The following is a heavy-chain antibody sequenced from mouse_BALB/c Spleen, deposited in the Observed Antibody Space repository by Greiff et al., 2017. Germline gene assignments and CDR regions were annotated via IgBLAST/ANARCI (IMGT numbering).Heavy chain of an antibody. Sequence: VKLMESGPGLVAPSQSLSITCTVSGFSLTSYGVHWVRQPPGKGLEWLGVIWAGGSTNYNSALMSRLSISKDNSKSQVFLKMNSLQTDDTAMYYCATLTSGFAYWGQGTLVTVSA. CDR2: IWAGGST. CDR1: GFSLTSYG. V-gene: IGHV2-9*02. CDR3: ATLTSGFAY. D-gene: IGHD4-1*01. J-gene: IGHJ3*01.